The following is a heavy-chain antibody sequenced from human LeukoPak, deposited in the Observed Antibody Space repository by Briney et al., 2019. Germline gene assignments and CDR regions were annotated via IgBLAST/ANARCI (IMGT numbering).Heavy chain of an antibody. CDR3: AKGSGYGDYGRAVDP. CDR2: ISYDGSNK. D-gene: IGHD4-17*01. V-gene: IGHV3-30*18. CDR1: GFTFSSYG. Sequence: PGGSLRLSCAASGFTFSSYGMHWVRQAPGKGLEWVAVISYDGSNKYYADSVKGRFTISRDNSKNTLYLQMNSLRAEDTAVYYCAKGSGYGDYGRAVDPWGQGTLVTVSS. J-gene: IGHJ5*02.